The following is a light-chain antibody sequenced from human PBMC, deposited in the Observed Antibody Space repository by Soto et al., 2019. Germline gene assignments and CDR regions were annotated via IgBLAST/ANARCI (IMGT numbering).Light chain of an antibody. CDR3: QQYHIYSGT. V-gene: IGKV3-15*01. CDR1: QNVNSN. Sequence: EIVMTQSPATLSVSPGERVTLSCRASQNVNSNLSWYQQRPGQAPRLLIYGASTRATGIPARFSASGSGTEFTLTISSLQSEDFAVYYCQQYHIYSGTFGQGTKVEIK. J-gene: IGKJ1*01. CDR2: GAS.